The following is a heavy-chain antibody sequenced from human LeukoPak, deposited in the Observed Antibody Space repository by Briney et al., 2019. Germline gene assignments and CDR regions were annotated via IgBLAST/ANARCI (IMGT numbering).Heavy chain of an antibody. CDR1: GFNFDDYA. CDR2: ISWNSGSI. Sequence: QAGRSLRLSCAASGFNFDDYALHWVRQAPRKGLEGVSGISWNSGSIGYADSVKGRFTISRDNAKNSLYLQMNSLRAEDTALYYCATLAASPPDYWGQGTLVTVSS. V-gene: IGHV3-9*01. CDR3: ATLAASPPDY. J-gene: IGHJ4*02. D-gene: IGHD6-13*01.